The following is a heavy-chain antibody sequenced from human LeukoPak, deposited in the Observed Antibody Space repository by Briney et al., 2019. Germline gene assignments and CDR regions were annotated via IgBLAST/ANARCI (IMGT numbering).Heavy chain of an antibody. D-gene: IGHD4-23*01. CDR3: AVGGNSDDDY. V-gene: IGHV3-7*01. CDR2: IKQDGSEK. Sequence: GGSRRLSCAASGLTFGSYWMGWVRPAPGEGLEGVAKIKQDGSEKYYVGSVTARFTISRDNAKTSLYLQMNRLRAADTAVYYCAVGGNSDDDYRGPGTLVTVSS. CDR1: GLTFGSYW. J-gene: IGHJ4*01.